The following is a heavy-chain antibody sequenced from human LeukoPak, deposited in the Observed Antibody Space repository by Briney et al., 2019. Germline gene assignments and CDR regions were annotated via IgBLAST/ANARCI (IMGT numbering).Heavy chain of an antibody. CDR3: AHESTSCYACIDY. V-gene: IGHV4-59*01. CDR2: IYYSGST. J-gene: IGHJ4*02. CDR1: GGSISSYY. D-gene: IGHD2-2*01. Sequence: SETLSLTCTVSGGSISSYYWSWIRQPPGKGLEWIGYIYYSGSTNYNPSLKSRVTISVDTSKNQFSLKLSSVTAADTAVYYCAHESTSCYACIDYWGQGTLVTVSS.